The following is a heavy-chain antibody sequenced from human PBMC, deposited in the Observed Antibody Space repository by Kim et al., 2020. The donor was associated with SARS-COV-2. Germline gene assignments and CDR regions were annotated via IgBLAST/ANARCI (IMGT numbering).Heavy chain of an antibody. CDR3: ARDKLGSYWYFGL. Sequence: YIVPVKGRFTIARDNSTNPLYLQMNSLRADDTDVYYCARDKLGSYWYFGLWGRGTLVTVSS. J-gene: IGHJ2*01. D-gene: IGHD7-27*01. V-gene: IGHV3-33*01.